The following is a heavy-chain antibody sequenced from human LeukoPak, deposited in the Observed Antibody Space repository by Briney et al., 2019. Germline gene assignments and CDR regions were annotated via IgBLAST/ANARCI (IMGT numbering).Heavy chain of an antibody. CDR2: INPNSGGT. CDR1: GYTFTGYY. J-gene: IGHJ4*02. Sequence: ASVRVSCRASGYTFTGYYMHWVRQAPGQGLEWMGWINPNSGGTNYAQNFQGRVTMTRDPSISTAYMELSRLRSDDTAVYFCARQSSGFFASDYWGQGTLVTVSS. V-gene: IGHV1-2*02. D-gene: IGHD6-25*01. CDR3: ARQSSGFFASDY.